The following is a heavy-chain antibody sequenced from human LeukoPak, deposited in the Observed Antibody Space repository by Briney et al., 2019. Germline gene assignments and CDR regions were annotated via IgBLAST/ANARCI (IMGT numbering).Heavy chain of an antibody. V-gene: IGHV3-21*01. CDR2: ISSSSSYI. CDR1: GFTFSSYS. J-gene: IGHJ3*02. D-gene: IGHD3-22*01. CDR3: ARVKSSYYYDSSGYYYSAFDI. Sequence: GGSLRLSCAASGFTFSSYSMNWVRQAPGKGLEWVSSISSSSSYIYYADSVKGRFTISRDNAKNSLYLQMNSLRAEDTAVYYCARVKSSYYYDSSGYYYSAFDIWGQGTMVTVSS.